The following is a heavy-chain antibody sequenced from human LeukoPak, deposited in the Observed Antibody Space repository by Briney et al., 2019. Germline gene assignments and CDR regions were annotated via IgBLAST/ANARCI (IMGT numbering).Heavy chain of an antibody. CDR2: INPNSGGT. Sequence: ASVKVSCKASGYTFTGYYMHWVRQAPGQGLEWMGWINPNSGGTNYAQKFQGRVTMTRDTSISTAYMELSRLRSDDTAVYYCARDVGGYSYAANWFDPWGQGTLVTVSS. CDR3: ARDVGGYSYAANWFDP. CDR1: GYTFTGYY. J-gene: IGHJ5*02. D-gene: IGHD5-18*01. V-gene: IGHV1-2*02.